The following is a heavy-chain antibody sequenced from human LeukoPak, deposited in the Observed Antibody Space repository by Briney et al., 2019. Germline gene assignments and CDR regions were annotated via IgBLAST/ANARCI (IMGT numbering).Heavy chain of an antibody. D-gene: IGHD3-9*01. J-gene: IGHJ5*02. CDR1: GGSFSGYY. CDR2: INHSGST. Sequence: SETLSLTCAVYGGSFSGYYWSWIRQPPGKGLEWIGEINHSGSTNYNLSLKSRVTISVDTSKNQFSLKLSSVTAADTAVYYCARLGSLRYFDWLRKSNWFDPWGQGTLVTVSS. V-gene: IGHV4-34*01. CDR3: ARLGSLRYFDWLRKSNWFDP.